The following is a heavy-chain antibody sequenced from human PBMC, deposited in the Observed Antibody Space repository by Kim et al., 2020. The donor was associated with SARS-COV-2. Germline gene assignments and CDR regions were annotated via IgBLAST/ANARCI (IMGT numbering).Heavy chain of an antibody. V-gene: IGHV3-53*04. CDR2: IYSGGST. Sequence: GGSLRLSCAASGFTVSSNYMSWVRQAPGKGLEWVSVIYSGGSTYYADSVKGRFTISRHNSKNTLYLQMNSLRAEDTAVYYCARVKPKKVYLIYYYYGMDVWGQGTTVTVSS. D-gene: IGHD1-20*01. J-gene: IGHJ6*02. CDR3: ARVKPKKVYLIYYYYGMDV. CDR1: GFTVSSNY.